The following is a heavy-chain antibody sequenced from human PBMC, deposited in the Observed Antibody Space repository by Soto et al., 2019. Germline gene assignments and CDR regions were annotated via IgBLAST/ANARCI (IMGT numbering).Heavy chain of an antibody. CDR2: TNAGSDNT. D-gene: IGHD2-2*01. CDR1: GYTFTSYA. CDR3: ARAPYCSSTSCYHWFDP. V-gene: IGHV1-3*01. J-gene: IGHJ5*02. Sequence: QVQLVQSGAEVKKPGASVKVSCKASGYTFTSYAMHWVRQAPGQRLEWMGWTNAGSDNTKYSQKFQGRVTITRDTSASTAYMELSSLRSEDTAVYYCARAPYCSSTSCYHWFDPWGQGTLVTVSS.